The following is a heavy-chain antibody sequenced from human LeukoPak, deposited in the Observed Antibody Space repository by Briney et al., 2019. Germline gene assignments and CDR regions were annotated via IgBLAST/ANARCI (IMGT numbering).Heavy chain of an antibody. J-gene: IGHJ4*02. CDR3: ARGSGSYGDFDY. CDR1: GFPFSSYW. V-gene: IGHV3-74*01. D-gene: IGHD1-26*01. Sequence: GGSLRLSCVASGFPFSSYWMTWVRQAPGKGLVWVSRINADGSNTYYADSARGRFTISRDNAKNTVYLQMNSLRAEDTAVYYCARGSGSYGDFDYWGQGTLVTVSS. CDR2: INADGSNT.